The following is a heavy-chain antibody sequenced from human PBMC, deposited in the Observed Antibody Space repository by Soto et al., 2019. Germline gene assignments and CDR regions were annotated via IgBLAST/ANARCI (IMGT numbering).Heavy chain of an antibody. V-gene: IGHV3-66*01. J-gene: IGHJ4*02. D-gene: IGHD3-10*01. CDR1: GFTVTNNY. CDR2: VYDDGST. CDR3: ARGHYGSLPGYFDY. Sequence: EVHLVESGGGLVQPGGSLRLACAASGFTVTNNYMSWVRQAPGKGLEWVSVVYDDGSTYYAGSVKDRFTISRDNSKNTVSLQMNSLRAEDTAVYYCARGHYGSLPGYFDYWGQGTLVTVSS.